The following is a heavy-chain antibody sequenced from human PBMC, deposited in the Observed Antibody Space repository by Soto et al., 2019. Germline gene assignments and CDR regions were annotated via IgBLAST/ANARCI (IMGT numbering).Heavy chain of an antibody. CDR1: GGSISSSSYY. V-gene: IGHV4-39*01. J-gene: IGHJ5*02. CDR3: ARHSSSWYRNWFDP. CDR2: IYYSGST. Sequence: KQSQTLSLTCTVSGGSISSSSYYWGWIRQPPGKGLEWIGSIYYSGSTYYNPSLKSRVTISVDTSKNQFSLKLSSVTAADTAVYYCARHSSSWYRNWFDPWGQGTLVTVSS. D-gene: IGHD6-13*01.